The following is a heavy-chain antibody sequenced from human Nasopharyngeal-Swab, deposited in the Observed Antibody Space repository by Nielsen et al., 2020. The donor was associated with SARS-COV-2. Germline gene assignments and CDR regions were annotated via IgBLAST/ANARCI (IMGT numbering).Heavy chain of an antibody. V-gene: IGHV4-59*01. CDR2: IYYSGST. Sequence: SETLSLTCTVSGGSISSYYWSWIRQPPGKGLEWIGYIYYSGSTNYNPSLKSRVTISVDTSKNQFSLMLSSVTAADTAVYYCARDAFGGVIVHDYWGQGTLVTVSS. CDR3: ARDAFGGVIVHDY. D-gene: IGHD3-16*02. J-gene: IGHJ4*02. CDR1: GGSISSYY.